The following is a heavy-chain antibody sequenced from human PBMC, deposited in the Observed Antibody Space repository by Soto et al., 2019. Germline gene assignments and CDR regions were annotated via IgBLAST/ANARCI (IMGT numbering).Heavy chain of an antibody. CDR2: LSGSGGST. D-gene: IGHD3-16*01. V-gene: IGHV3-23*01. CDR1: GFTFSSYA. CDR3: AKKGLDYNYYYYYMDV. Sequence: EVQLLESGGGLVQPGGSLRLSCAASGFTFSSYAMSWVRQDPGKGLEWVSALSGSGGSTYYADSVKGRFTISRDNSKNTLYLQMNSLRAEDTAVYYCAKKGLDYNYYYYYMDVWGKGTTVTVSS. J-gene: IGHJ6*03.